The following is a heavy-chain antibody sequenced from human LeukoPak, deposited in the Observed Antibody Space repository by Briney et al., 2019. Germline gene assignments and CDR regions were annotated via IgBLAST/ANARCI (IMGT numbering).Heavy chain of an antibody. V-gene: IGHV3-21*01. CDR2: ISSSSSYI. CDR3: ARVALKYCSSTSCYAGDY. D-gene: IGHD2-2*01. Sequence: GGSRRLSCAASGFTFSSYSMNWVRQAPGKGLGWVSSISSSSSYIYYADSVKGRFTISRDNAKNSLYLQMNSLRAEDTAVYYCARVALKYCSSTSCYAGDYWGQGTLVTVSS. J-gene: IGHJ4*02. CDR1: GFTFSSYS.